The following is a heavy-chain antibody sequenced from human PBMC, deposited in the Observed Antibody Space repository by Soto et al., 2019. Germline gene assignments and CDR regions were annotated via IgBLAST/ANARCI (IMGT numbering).Heavy chain of an antibody. J-gene: IGHJ6*02. CDR3: AKNPENYYYGMDV. V-gene: IGHV1-69*12. CDR1: GGTFSSYA. CDR2: IIPIFGTA. Sequence: QVQPVQSGAEVKKPGSSVKVSCKASGGTFSSYAISWVRQAPGQGLEWMGGIIPIFGTADYAQKFQGRVTITADESTSTGYVELSSLRSEDTAVYYCAKNPENYYYGMDVWGQGTTVTVSS.